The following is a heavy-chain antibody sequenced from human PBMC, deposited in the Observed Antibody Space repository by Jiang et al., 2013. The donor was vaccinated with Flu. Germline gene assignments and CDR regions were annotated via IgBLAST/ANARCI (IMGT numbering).Heavy chain of an antibody. CDR3: ARVADRSLDY. J-gene: IGHJ4*02. Sequence: KFQGRVTITRDTSASTAYMELSSLRSEDTAVYYCARVADRSLDYWGQGTLVTVSS. D-gene: IGHD2-15*01. V-gene: IGHV1-3*01.